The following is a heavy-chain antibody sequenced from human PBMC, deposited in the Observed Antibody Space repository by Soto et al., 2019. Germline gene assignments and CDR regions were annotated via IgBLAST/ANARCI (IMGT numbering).Heavy chain of an antibody. V-gene: IGHV3-72*01. CDR1: GFTCSDYY. CDR2: TRDKAKSYST. J-gene: IGHJ6*02. Sequence: EVQLVESGGGLAQPGGSLRLSCAASGFTCSDYYMDWVRQAPGKGLEWVGRTRDKAKSYSTEYAASVKGRFTISRDDSKNSVFLQMSSLKTEDTAVYYCGGTTLSANDFHVWGQGTTVTVSS. D-gene: IGHD1-1*01. CDR3: GGTTLSANDFHV.